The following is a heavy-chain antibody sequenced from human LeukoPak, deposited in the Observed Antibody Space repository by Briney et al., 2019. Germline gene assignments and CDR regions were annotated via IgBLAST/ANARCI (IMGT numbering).Heavy chain of an antibody. D-gene: IGHD4-17*01. CDR3: ARPSYGASDY. J-gene: IGHJ4*02. Sequence: GESLKISCKGSGYRFTKSWIGWVRQLPGKGLEWLGIIYPDDSRTRYSPSFQGQVTISVDKSITTAYLQWTSLKASDTAMYYCARPSYGASDYWGQGTLVTVSS. V-gene: IGHV5-51*01. CDR2: IYPDDSRT. CDR1: GYRFTKSW.